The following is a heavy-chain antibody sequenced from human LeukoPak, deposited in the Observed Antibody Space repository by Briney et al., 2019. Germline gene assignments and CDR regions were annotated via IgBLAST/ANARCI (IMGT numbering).Heavy chain of an antibody. V-gene: IGHV3-21*01. D-gene: IGHD3-16*02. Sequence: GGSLRLSCAASGFTFSSYSMNWVRQAPGKGLEWVSSISSSSSYIYYADSVKGRFTISRDNAKNSLYLQMNSLRAEDTAVYYCARDYYDYVWGSYRSFGGFDYWGQGTLVTVSS. CDR3: ARDYYDYVWGSYRSFGGFDY. CDR1: GFTFSSYS. J-gene: IGHJ4*02. CDR2: ISSSSSYI.